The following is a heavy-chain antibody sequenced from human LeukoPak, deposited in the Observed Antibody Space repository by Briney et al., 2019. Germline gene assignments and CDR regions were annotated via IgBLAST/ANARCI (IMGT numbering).Heavy chain of an antibody. CDR3: ARAKSSSSPLETFYYYYYYMDV. Sequence: SVKVSCKASGGTFSSYAISWVRQAPGQGLEWMGGIIPIFGTANYAQKFQGRVTITTDESTSTAYMELSSLRSEDTAAYYCARAKSSSSPLETFYYYYYYMDVWGKGTTVTVSS. D-gene: IGHD6-6*01. V-gene: IGHV1-69*05. CDR1: GGTFSSYA. J-gene: IGHJ6*03. CDR2: IIPIFGTA.